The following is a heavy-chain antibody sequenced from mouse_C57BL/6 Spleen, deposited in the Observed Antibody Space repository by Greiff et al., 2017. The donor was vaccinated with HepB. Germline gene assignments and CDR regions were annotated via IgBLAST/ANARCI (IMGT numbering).Heavy chain of an antibody. Sequence: QVQLQQSGAELVKPGASVKISCKASGYAFSSYWMNWVKQRPGKGLEWIGQIYPGDGDTNYNGKFKGKATLTADKSSSTAYMQLSSLTSEDSAVYFCARLYYGSSSRFDYWGQGTTLTVSS. D-gene: IGHD1-1*01. CDR3: ARLYYGSSSRFDY. CDR1: GYAFSSYW. CDR2: IYPGDGDT. V-gene: IGHV1-80*01. J-gene: IGHJ2*01.